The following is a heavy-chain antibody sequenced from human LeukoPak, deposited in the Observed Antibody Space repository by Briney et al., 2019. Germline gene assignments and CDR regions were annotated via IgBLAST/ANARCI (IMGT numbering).Heavy chain of an antibody. CDR3: ARHPAGGGYFDY. J-gene: IGHJ4*02. V-gene: IGHV4-31*11. D-gene: IGHD3-16*01. Sequence: PSETLSLTCAVSGGSISSGGYSWSWIRQHPGKGLEWIGYVYYTGHIYYNPSLKSRLTISSDTSKNQFFLNLSSVTAADTAVYYCARHPAGGGYFDYWGQGTLVTVSS. CDR2: VYYTGHI. CDR1: GGSISSGGYS.